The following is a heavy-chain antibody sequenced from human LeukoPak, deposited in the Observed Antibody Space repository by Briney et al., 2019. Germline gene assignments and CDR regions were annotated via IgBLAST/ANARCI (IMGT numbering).Heavy chain of an antibody. CDR2: INHSGRT. CDR1: GGSFSGYY. V-gene: IGHV4-34*01. D-gene: IGHD3-9*01. Sequence: SETLSLTCAVYGGSFSGYYWNWIRQPPGKGLEWIGEINHSGRTNYNPSLKSRVTISVDTSKNQFSLKLSSVTAADTAVYYCARHNHYDISTGDAFDIWGQGTMVTVSS. CDR3: ARHNHYDISTGDAFDI. J-gene: IGHJ3*02.